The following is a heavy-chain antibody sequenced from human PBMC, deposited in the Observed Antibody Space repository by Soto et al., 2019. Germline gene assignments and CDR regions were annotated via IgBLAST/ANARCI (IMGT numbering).Heavy chain of an antibody. CDR2: ISTNGVGT. D-gene: IGHD6-6*01. Sequence: EVQLVESGGGLAQPGGSLRLSCAASGFTLSDYAMDWVRQAPGKGLEYVSGISTNGVGTYYANSVQGRFTISRDNSKNTVYLQMGSLRPEDMAVYYCARRARPDFYYMDVWGKGTTVTVSS. CDR3: ARRARPDFYYMDV. CDR1: GFTLSDYA. J-gene: IGHJ6*03. V-gene: IGHV3-64*01.